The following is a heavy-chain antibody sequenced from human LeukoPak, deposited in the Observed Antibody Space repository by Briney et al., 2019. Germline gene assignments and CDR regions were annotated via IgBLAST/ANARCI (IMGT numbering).Heavy chain of an antibody. V-gene: IGHV4-59*01. D-gene: IGHD3-3*01. CDR2: IHYSGST. CDR1: GGSISNYY. Sequence: SETLSLTCTVSGGSISNYYWSWIRQSPGKGLEWIGNIHYSGSTKYNPSLKSRVTISVDTSKNQFSLKVSSVTAADTAVYYCARDGLAYYAVWSEHEDADWFDPWGQGTLVTVSS. CDR3: ARDGLAYYAVWSEHEDADWFDP. J-gene: IGHJ5*02.